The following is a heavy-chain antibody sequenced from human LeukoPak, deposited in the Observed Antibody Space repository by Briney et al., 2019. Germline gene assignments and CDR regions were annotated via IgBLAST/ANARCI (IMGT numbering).Heavy chain of an antibody. V-gene: IGHV4-34*01. CDR1: GGSFSGYY. CDR3: ARAPDGWFDP. CDR2: INHSGST. Sequence: MASETLSLTCAVYGGSFSGYYWSWIRQPPGKGLEWIGEINHSGSTNYNPSLKSRVTISVDTSKNQFSLKLSSVTAADTAVYYCARAPDGWFDPWGQGTLVTVSS. J-gene: IGHJ5*02.